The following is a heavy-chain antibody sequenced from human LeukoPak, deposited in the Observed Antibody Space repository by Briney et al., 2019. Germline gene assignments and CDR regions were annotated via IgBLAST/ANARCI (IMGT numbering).Heavy chain of an antibody. V-gene: IGHV1-8*01. J-gene: IGHJ6*03. D-gene: IGHD3-3*01. Sequence: ASVKVSCKASGYTFTSYDINWVRQATGQGLEWMGWMNPNSGNTGYAQKFQGRVTMTRNTSISTAYMELSSLRSEDTAVYYCARGRVGRTIFGVVIRLDNMDVWGKGTTLTVSS. CDR2: MNPNSGNT. CDR1: GYTFTSYD. CDR3: ARGRVGRTIFGVVIRLDNMDV.